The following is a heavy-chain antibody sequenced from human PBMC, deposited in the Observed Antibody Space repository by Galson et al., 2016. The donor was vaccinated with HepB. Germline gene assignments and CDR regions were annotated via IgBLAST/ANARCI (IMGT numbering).Heavy chain of an antibody. J-gene: IGHJ4*02. CDR2: GGSGGAR. CDR1: GFTFSDFA. Sequence: SLRLSCAASGFTFSDFAMNWVRQAPGKGLEWISLGGSGGARYYADSVKGRFTISRDNSKNTRFLQMHILRADDTAVYYCAKANGWEYRQSYSDYSGQGTPVTVSS. V-gene: IGHV3-23*01. D-gene: IGHD1-26*01. CDR3: AKANGWEYRQSYSDY.